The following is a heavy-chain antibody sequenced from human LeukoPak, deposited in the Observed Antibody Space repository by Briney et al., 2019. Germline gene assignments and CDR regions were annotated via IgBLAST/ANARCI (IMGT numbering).Heavy chain of an antibody. CDR3: ATRGYCSSSSCCGIEY. CDR1: GFTFSNAW. V-gene: IGHV3-15*01. D-gene: IGHD2-2*01. CDR2: VKSKIDGGTT. Sequence: KAGGSLRLSCAASGFTFSNAWMSWVRQAPGKGLEWVGRVKSKIDGGTTDYAAPVKGRFSISRDDSKNTLYLQMNSLKTEDTAVYYCATRGYCSSSSCCGIEYWGQGTLVTVSS. J-gene: IGHJ4*02.